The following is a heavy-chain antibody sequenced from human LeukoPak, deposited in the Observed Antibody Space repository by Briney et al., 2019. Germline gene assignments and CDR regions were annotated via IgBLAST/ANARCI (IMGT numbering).Heavy chain of an antibody. V-gene: IGHV4-59*12. CDR3: ARDRWDYYDSSGQFDY. CDR2: TYYSGNT. J-gene: IGHJ4*02. Sequence: PSETLSLTCTVSGGSMTNYYWTWIRQSPGKGLEWIGHTYYSGNTNYNPSLKSRVTISIDTSKNQFSLKLSSVTAADTAVYYCARDRWDYYDSSGQFDYWGQGTLVTVPS. D-gene: IGHD3-22*01. CDR1: GGSMTNYY.